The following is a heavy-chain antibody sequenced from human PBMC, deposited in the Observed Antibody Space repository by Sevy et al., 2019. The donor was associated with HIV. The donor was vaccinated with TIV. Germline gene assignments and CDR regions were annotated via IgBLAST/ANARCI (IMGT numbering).Heavy chain of an antibody. CDR3: ARGPHHYYDSSAFFDY. CDR2: IISSGSSK. D-gene: IGHD3-22*01. CDR1: GFTFSSYE. Sequence: GESLKISCTASGFTFSSYEMNWVRQAPGKGLEWVSNIISSGSSKYYADSVKGRFTISRDNAKNSLFLQMNSLRAEDTAVCYCARGPHHYYDSSAFFDYWGQGTLVTVSS. V-gene: IGHV3-48*03. J-gene: IGHJ4*02.